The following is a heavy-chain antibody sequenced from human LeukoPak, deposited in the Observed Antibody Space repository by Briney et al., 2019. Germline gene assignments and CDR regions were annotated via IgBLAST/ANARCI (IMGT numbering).Heavy chain of an antibody. CDR3: ARGKSYGGGYDF. Sequence: ASVKVSCRASGYTFTKYDINWVRQATGQGLEWMGWVNPKSGDSGFAQKFQGRVTLTRNSSISAAYMELSSLRSEDTAVYYCARGKSYGGGYDFWGQGTLVTVSS. CDR1: GYTFTKYD. CDR2: VNPKSGDS. V-gene: IGHV1-8*01. J-gene: IGHJ4*02. D-gene: IGHD3-16*01.